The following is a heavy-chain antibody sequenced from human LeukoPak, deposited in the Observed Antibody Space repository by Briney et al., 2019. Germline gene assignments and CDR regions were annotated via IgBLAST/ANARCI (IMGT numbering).Heavy chain of an antibody. CDR2: IYTGGGR. CDR3: ARTWSIAQNLDY. J-gene: IGHJ4*02. Sequence: GSLRLSCAASGFTVSSYYMNWVRQAPGKELEWVSVIYTGGGRYYADSVRGRFTISRDTSKNMVFLQMNSLRVEDTAVYYCARTWSIAQNLDYWGQGTLVTVSS. V-gene: IGHV3-53*01. CDR1: GFTVSSYY. D-gene: IGHD6-13*01.